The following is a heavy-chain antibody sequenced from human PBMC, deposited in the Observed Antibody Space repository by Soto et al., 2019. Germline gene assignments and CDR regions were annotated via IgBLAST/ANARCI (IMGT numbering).Heavy chain of an antibody. J-gene: IGHJ3*02. Sequence: QLQLQESGSGLVKPSQTLSLTCAVSGGSISSGGYSWSWIRQPPGKGLEWIGYIYHSGSTYYNPSLKSRVTRSVDRSKNQFSLKLSSVTAADTAVYYCAAYGRLFDAFDIWGQGTMVTVSS. CDR1: GGSISSGGYS. V-gene: IGHV4-30-2*01. CDR3: AAYGRLFDAFDI. D-gene: IGHD4-17*01. CDR2: IYHSGST.